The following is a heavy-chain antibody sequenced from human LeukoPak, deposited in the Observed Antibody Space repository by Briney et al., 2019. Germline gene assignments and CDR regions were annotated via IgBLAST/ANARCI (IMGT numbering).Heavy chain of an antibody. CDR1: GFTFRSYS. V-gene: IGHV3-21*01. J-gene: IGHJ4*02. Sequence: GGSLRLSCAASGFTFRSYSMNWVRQAPGKGLEWVSSISSSSSYIYYADSVKGRSTISRDNAKNSLYLQMNSLRAEDTAVYYCARDYDILTGQWPWYYFDYWGQGTLVTVSS. CDR3: ARDYDILTGQWPWYYFDY. CDR2: ISSSSSYI. D-gene: IGHD3-9*01.